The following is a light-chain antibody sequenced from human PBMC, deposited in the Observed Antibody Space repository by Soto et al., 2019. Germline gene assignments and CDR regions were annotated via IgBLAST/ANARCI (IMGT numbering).Light chain of an antibody. V-gene: IGKV1-5*03. CDR1: QNINSW. CDR2: KAS. Sequence: DIQMAQSPSTLSASVGDSVTITCRASQNINSWLAWHQQKPGKAPKFLIYKASILGSGVPSRFSGSGSGTEFTLTINSLQPDDFATYYCQHYYIYPWTFGQGTQVEIK. CDR3: QHYYIYPWT. J-gene: IGKJ1*01.